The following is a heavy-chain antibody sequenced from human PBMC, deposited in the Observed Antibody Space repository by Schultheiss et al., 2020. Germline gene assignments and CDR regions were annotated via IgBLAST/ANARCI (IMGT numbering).Heavy chain of an antibody. J-gene: IGHJ6*03. CDR1: GYTFTSYD. Sequence: ASVKVSCKASGYTFTSYDINWVRQATGQGLEWMGWMNPNSGNTGYAQKFQGRVTMTRNTSISTAYMELSSLRSEDTAVYYCARGDLVVAAPGGYYYYYYRDVWGKGHTGTVSS. CDR2: MNPNSGNT. D-gene: IGHD2-15*01. CDR3: ARGDLVVAAPGGYYYYYYRDV. V-gene: IGHV1-8*01.